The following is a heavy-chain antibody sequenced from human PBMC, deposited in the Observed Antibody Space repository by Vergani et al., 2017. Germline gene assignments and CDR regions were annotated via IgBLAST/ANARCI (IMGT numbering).Heavy chain of an antibody. CDR3: ARDLREGYCSSTSCFYYYYMDV. V-gene: IGHV1-3*01. D-gene: IGHD2-2*01. CDR1: GYTFTSYA. CDR2: INAGNGNT. Sequence: QVQLVQSGAEVKKPGASVKVSCKASGYTFTSYAMHWVRQAPGQRLEWMGWINAGNGNTKYSQKFQGRVTITRDTSASTAYMELSSLRSEDTAVYYCARDLREGYCSSTSCFYYYYMDVWGKGTTVTVSS. J-gene: IGHJ6*03.